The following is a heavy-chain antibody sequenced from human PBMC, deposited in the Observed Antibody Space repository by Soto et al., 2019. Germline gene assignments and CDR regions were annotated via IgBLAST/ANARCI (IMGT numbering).Heavy chain of an antibody. J-gene: IGHJ4*02. D-gene: IGHD3-9*01. CDR2: IYPGDSDT. CDR1: GYSFTSYW. CDR3: ARSNGYFDWLFMYYFDY. Sequence: GESLKISCKGSGYSFTSYWIGWVRQMPGKGLEWMGIIYPGDSDTRYSPSFQGQVTISADKSISTAYLQWSSLKASDTAMYYCARSNGYFDWLFMYYFDYWGQGTLVTVSS. V-gene: IGHV5-51*01.